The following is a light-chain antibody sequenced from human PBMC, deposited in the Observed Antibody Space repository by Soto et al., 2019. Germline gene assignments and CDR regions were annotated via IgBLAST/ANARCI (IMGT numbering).Light chain of an antibody. V-gene: IGKV3-20*01. CDR3: QQYGDSPVT. Sequence: EIVMTQSPGTLSLSPGXRATLSCRASQSVNSYLAWYQQKPGQAPRLLISDASDRVTGIPDRFSGSGSGTDFTLTISRLVPEDFAVYYCQQYGDSPVTFSQGTKVDIK. CDR2: DAS. J-gene: IGKJ1*01. CDR1: QSVNSY.